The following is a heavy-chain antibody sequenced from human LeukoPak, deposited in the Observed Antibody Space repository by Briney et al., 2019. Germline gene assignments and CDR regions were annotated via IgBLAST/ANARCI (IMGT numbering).Heavy chain of an antibody. D-gene: IGHD2-21*02. CDR2: ISYDGSNK. Sequence: GGSLRLSCAASGFTFSSYGMHWVRQAPGKGLEWVGVISYDGSNKYYADSVKGRFTISRDNSKNTLFLQMTGLRAEETPVYYCARDGVATEWHYHTMSAYWGQGILVTVSS. V-gene: IGHV3-30*03. J-gene: IGHJ4*02. CDR3: ARDGVATEWHYHTMSAY. CDR1: GFTFSSYG.